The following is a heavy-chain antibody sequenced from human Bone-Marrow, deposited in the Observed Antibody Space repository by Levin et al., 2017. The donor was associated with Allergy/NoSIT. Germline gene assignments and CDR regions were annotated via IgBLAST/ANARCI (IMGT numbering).Heavy chain of an antibody. J-gene: IGHJ6*02. D-gene: IGHD1-1*01. CDR3: ARERTDNALDV. Sequence: GESLKISCAASGFPVSRYWMHWVRQAPGKGLVWVARIDSDGTTIKYADFVKGRFTISSDNAENTVYLQMNSLRAEDTAVYYCARERTDNALDVWGQGTTVTVSS. CDR2: IDSDGTTI. V-gene: IGHV3-74*01. CDR1: GFPVSRYW.